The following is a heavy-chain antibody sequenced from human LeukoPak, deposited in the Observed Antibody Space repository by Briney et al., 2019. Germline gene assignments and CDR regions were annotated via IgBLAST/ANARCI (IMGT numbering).Heavy chain of an antibody. Sequence: SETLSLTCTVSGGSISSGGYYWSWIRQHPGKGLEWIGYIYYSGSTYYNPSLKSRVTISVDTSKNQFSLKLSSVTAADTAVYYCARGGYDRDDVWFDPWGQGTLVTVSS. V-gene: IGHV4-31*03. CDR1: GGSISSGGYY. D-gene: IGHD2-2*01. CDR3: ARGGYDRDDVWFDP. J-gene: IGHJ5*02. CDR2: IYYSGST.